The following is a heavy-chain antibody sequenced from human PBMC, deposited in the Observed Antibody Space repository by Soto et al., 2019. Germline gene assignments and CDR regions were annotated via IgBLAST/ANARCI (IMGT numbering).Heavy chain of an antibody. CDR2: ISSSSSYI. Sequence: GGSLRLSCAASGFTFSSYSMNWVRQAPGKGLEWVSSISSSSSYIYYADSVKGRFTISRDNAKNSLYLQMNSLRAEDTAVYYCARAGGYSGYDEGAFDIWGQGTMVTVSS. CDR3: ARAGGYSGYDEGAFDI. D-gene: IGHD5-12*01. V-gene: IGHV3-21*01. CDR1: GFTFSSYS. J-gene: IGHJ3*02.